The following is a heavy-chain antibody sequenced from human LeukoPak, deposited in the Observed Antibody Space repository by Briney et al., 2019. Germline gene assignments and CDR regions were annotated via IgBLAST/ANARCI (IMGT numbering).Heavy chain of an antibody. D-gene: IGHD2-15*01. J-gene: IGHJ4*02. Sequence: GGSLRLSCAASGFTFSGYAMSWVRQAPGKGLEWVSGTSGSGGSTYYAGSVKGRFTISRDNSKNTLYLQMNSLRVEDTAVYYCAKNGGSQCYSHLDSWGQGTLVTVSS. V-gene: IGHV3-23*01. CDR2: TSGSGGST. CDR3: AKNGGSQCYSHLDS. CDR1: GFTFSGYA.